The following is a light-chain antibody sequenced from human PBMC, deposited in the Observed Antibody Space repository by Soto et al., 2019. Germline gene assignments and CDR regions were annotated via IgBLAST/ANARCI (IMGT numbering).Light chain of an antibody. J-gene: IGKJ3*01. V-gene: IGKV1-5*03. CDR3: QQYKSAPYT. CDR1: QSISSW. Sequence: DIQMTQSPSTLSASVGDRVTITCRASQSISSWLAWYQQKPGKAPKLLIYKASTLKSGVPSRFSGSGSGTEFTLTISSLQPDDFATYYCQQYKSAPYTFGPGTKVDIK. CDR2: KAS.